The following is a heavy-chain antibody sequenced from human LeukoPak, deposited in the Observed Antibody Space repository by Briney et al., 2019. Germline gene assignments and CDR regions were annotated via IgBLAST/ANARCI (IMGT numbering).Heavy chain of an antibody. CDR1: GFTVSSNY. CDR3: ARHGYRRAFDI. CDR2: IKPDGSEK. J-gene: IGHJ3*02. D-gene: IGHD5-24*01. V-gene: IGHV3-7*04. Sequence: PGGSLRLSCAASGFTVSSNYMSWVRQAPGKGLEWVANIKPDGSEKYYVDSVKGRFTISRDNANNSLYLQMNSLRAGDTAVYYCARHGYRRAFDIWGQGTMVTVSS.